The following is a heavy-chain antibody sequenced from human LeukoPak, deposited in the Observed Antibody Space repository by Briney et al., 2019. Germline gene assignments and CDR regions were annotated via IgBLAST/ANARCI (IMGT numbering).Heavy chain of an antibody. Sequence: PSETLSLTCTVSGGSISSSSYYWGWIRQPPGKGLEWIGSIYYSGSTYYNPSLKSRVTISVDTSKNQFSLKLSSVTAADTAVYYCARHRRYIVVVPAAIRSTRWFDPWGQGTLVTVSS. CDR1: GGSISSSSYY. D-gene: IGHD2-2*02. J-gene: IGHJ5*02. CDR3: ARHRRYIVVVPAAIRSTRWFDP. CDR2: IYYSGST. V-gene: IGHV4-39*01.